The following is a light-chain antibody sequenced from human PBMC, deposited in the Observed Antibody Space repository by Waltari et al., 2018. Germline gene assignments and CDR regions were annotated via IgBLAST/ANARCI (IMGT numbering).Light chain of an antibody. CDR2: GAS. V-gene: IGKV3-15*01. J-gene: IGKJ1*01. CDR1: QSVSSN. Sequence: EIVMTQSPGTLSVSPGERATLSCRASQSVSSNLAWYQQKPGQAPRLLIYGASTRAHGIPARFSGSGSGTEFTLTISSLQSEDFAVYYCQQYNNWPPWTFGQGTKVEIK. CDR3: QQYNNWPPWT.